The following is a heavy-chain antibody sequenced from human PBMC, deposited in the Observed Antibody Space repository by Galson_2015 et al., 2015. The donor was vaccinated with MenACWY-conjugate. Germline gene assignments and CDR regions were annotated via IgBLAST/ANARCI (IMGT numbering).Heavy chain of an antibody. CDR2: IRDRGHRHTT. J-gene: IGHJ3*02. V-gene: IGHV3-72*01. Sequence: SLRLSCAASGFIFSAHYMDWVRQGPGRGLEWVGRIRDRGHRHTTEYAASVKGRFSISRDESASSVYLQMNSLQSEDTTVYYCTRRMLGSTDGYDIWGQGTMVAV. D-gene: IGHD1-26*01. CDR1: GFIFSAHY. CDR3: TRRMLGSTDGYDI.